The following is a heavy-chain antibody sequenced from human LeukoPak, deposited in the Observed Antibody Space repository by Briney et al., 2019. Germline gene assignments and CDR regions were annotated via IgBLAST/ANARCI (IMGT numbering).Heavy chain of an antibody. CDR3: ARTYDYKDWFDP. D-gene: IGHD4-11*01. CDR2: INPNSGGT. CDR1: GYTFTGYY. J-gene: IGHJ5*02. Sequence: ASVKVSCKASGYTFTGYYMHWVRQAPGQGLEWMGWINPNSGGTNYAQKFQGRVTMTRDTSISTAYMELSRLRSDDTAVYYSARTYDYKDWFDPWGQGTLVTVSS. V-gene: IGHV1-2*02.